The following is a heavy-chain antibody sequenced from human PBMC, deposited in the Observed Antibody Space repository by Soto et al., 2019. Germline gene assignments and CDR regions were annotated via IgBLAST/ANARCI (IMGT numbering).Heavy chain of an antibody. J-gene: IGHJ4*02. CDR3: VRDSPIGSTFSGYDGIDY. CDR1: GGTFSSYA. Sequence: SVKVSCKASGGTFSSYAVSWVRQAPGQGLEWMGGIIPIFGTANYAQKFQGRVTITADESTGTAYMELNSLRSEDTAVYYCVRDSPIGSTFSGYDGIDYWGQGTLVTVSS. V-gene: IGHV1-69*13. D-gene: IGHD5-12*01. CDR2: IIPIFGTA.